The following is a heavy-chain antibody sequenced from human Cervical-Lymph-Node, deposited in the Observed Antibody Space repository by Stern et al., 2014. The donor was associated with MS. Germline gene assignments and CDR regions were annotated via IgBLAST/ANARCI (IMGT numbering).Heavy chain of an antibody. Sequence: EVQLEESGGGLVQPGGSLRLSCAASGLTVSNNYMSWVRQAPGKGLEWVSPLYASGTTSYADSVKGRFIISRHNSKNTLYLQMNSLRPDDTAVYYCAREGGDDDYYYGLDVWGQGTTVTVSS. V-gene: IGHV3-53*04. J-gene: IGHJ6*02. CDR2: LYASGTT. CDR3: AREGGDDDYYYGLDV. D-gene: IGHD2-21*02. CDR1: GLTVSNNY.